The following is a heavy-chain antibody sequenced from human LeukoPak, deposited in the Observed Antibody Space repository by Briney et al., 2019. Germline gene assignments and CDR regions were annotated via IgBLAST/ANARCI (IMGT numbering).Heavy chain of an antibody. CDR1: GGSITSSKYF. Sequence: SETLSLTCAVSGGSITSSKYFWGWIRQPPGKELEWIGIIYYGGSTDYNPSLTSRVTISTDTSKNQFYLKLTSVTAADTAVYYCAGLGVMVLVYQFEYWGRGTPVTVSS. J-gene: IGHJ4*02. V-gene: IGHV4-39*07. CDR2: IYYGGST. D-gene: IGHD2-8*01. CDR3: AGLGVMVLVYQFEY.